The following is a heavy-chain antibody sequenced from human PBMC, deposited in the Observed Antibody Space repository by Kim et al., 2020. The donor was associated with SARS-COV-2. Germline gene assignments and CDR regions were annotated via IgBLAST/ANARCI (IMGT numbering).Heavy chain of an antibody. CDR2: ISSDSGTI. CDR3: ARSHTSGTILGIGLDYFDY. J-gene: IGHJ4*02. V-gene: IGHV3-9*01. D-gene: IGHD1-26*01. Sequence: GGSLRLSCIASGFNFGDHAMHWVRQRPGKGLEWVSGISSDSGTINYADPVKGRFTISRDNAKSSLFLQMNSVRDEDTAFYHCARSHTSGTILGIGLDYFDYWGLGTLVTVSS. CDR1: GFNFGDHA.